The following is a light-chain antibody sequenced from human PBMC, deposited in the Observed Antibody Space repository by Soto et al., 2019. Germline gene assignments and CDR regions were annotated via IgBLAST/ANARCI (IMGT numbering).Light chain of an antibody. CDR2: KGT. CDR3: CSSAPESTYV. CDR1: SDDVGAYNS. J-gene: IGLJ1*01. Sequence: QSALAQPASVSGSPGQSITISCTGTSDDVGAYNSVSWYQQLPHKAPQVILYKGTQRLSGVSSRFSGSTSGNAASLTISGLQADDEADYFCCSSAPESTYVFGTGTKVTVL. V-gene: IGLV2-23*01.